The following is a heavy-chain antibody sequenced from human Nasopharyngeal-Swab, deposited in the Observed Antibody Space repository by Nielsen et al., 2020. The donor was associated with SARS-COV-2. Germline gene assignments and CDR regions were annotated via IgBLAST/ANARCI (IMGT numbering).Heavy chain of an antibody. Sequence: ASAKVFCKASGYTFTSYDINWVRQATGQGLEWMGWMNPNSGNTGYAQKFQGRVTMTRNTSISTAYMVLSSLRSEDTAVYYCARVSPLPYSSSWYYFDYWGQGALVTVSS. CDR1: GYTFTSYD. D-gene: IGHD6-13*01. V-gene: IGHV1-8*01. J-gene: IGHJ4*02. CDR3: ARVSPLPYSSSWYYFDY. CDR2: MNPNSGNT.